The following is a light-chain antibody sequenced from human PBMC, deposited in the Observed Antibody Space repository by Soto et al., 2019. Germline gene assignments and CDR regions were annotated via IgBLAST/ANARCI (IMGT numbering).Light chain of an antibody. J-gene: IGKJ5*01. CDR3: QQYNNWPIT. CDR2: GAS. CDR1: QSVSSS. V-gene: IGKV3-15*01. Sequence: EIVLIQSPATLSLSPGERATLSCRASQSVSSSLAWYQQNPGQAPRLLIYGASTRATGIPARFSGSGSGTEFTLTISSLQSEDFEVYYCQQYNNWPITFGQGTRLEIK.